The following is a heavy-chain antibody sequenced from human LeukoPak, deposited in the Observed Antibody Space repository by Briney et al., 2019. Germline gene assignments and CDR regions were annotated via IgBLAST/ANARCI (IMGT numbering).Heavy chain of an antibody. CDR2: IHYSGST. CDR1: DDSISSSSYY. D-gene: IGHD3-22*01. Sequence: SETLSLTCTVSDDSISSSSYYWGWIRQPPGKGLEWIGSIHYSGSTFYNPSLKSRVTIPVDTSKNQFSLKLSSVTAADTAVHYCARVEYRGSRGYSVYCFDYWGQGSLVTVSS. J-gene: IGHJ4*02. CDR3: ARVEYRGSRGYSVYCFDY. V-gene: IGHV4-39*07.